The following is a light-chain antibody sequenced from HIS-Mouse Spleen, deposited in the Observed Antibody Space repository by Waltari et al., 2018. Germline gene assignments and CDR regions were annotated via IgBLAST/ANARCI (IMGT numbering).Light chain of an antibody. CDR1: SSNIGSNY. V-gene: IGLV1-47*01. CDR2: RNN. J-gene: IGLJ2*01. CDR3: AAWDDSLSGHVV. Sequence: QSVLTQPPSASGTPGQRVTISCSGSSSNIGSNYVYWYQQLPGTAPKLLIYRNNQRPSGVPDRFSGCKSGTSASLAISGLRSEDEADYYCAAWDDSLSGHVVFG.